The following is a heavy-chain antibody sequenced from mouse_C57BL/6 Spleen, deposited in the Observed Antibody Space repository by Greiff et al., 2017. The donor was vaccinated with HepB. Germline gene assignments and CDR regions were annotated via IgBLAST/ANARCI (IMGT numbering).Heavy chain of an antibody. Sequence: VQLKQSGPGLVKPSQSLSLTCSVTGYSITSGYYWNWIRQFPGNKLEWMGYISYDGSNNYNPSLKNRISITRDTSKNQFFLKLNSVTTEDTATYYCARGGDYYGSSYVRFAYWGQGTLVTVSA. J-gene: IGHJ3*01. D-gene: IGHD1-1*01. CDR3: ARGGDYYGSSYVRFAY. CDR1: GYSITSGYY. V-gene: IGHV3-6*01. CDR2: ISYDGSN.